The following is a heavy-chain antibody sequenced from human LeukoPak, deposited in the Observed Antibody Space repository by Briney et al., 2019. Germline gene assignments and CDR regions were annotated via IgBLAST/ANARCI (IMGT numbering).Heavy chain of an antibody. J-gene: IGHJ4*02. CDR2: VYYSGRT. CDR1: GGSISIYY. D-gene: IGHD3-16*02. Sequence: SETLSLTCTVSGGSISIYYWSWIRQPPGKGLEWIGYVYYSGRTNFNPSLTSRVTMSVDTSKNQFSLKLSSVTAADTAVYYCARADLLLRDLSRHYIDYWGQGTLVTVSS. V-gene: IGHV4-59*01. CDR3: ARADLLLRDLSRHYIDY.